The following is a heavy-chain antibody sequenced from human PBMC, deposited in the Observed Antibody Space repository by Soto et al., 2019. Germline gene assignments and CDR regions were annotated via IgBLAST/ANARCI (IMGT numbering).Heavy chain of an antibody. J-gene: IGHJ4*02. Sequence: EVQLLESGGGLVQPGGSLRLSCAASGFILNAYAMTWVRQAPGKGLEWVSAIGGSGGNTYYAASVKGRFTISRDNSKDTVDLEMNRLRVDDTTVYFCARVASDYINSADHWGQGSLGTFSS. CDR2: IGGSGGNT. CDR1: GFILNAYA. CDR3: ARVASDYINSADH. D-gene: IGHD4-4*01. V-gene: IGHV3-23*01.